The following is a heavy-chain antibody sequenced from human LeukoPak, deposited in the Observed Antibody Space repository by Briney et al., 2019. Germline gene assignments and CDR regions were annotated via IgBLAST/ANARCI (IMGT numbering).Heavy chain of an antibody. Sequence: GGSLRLSCAASGFTFSSYWMSWVRQAPGKGLEWVANIKQDGSEKYYVDSVKGRFTISIDNAKNSLYLQMNSLRAEDTAVYYCARSSGSYLEYFQHWGQGTLVTVSS. V-gene: IGHV3-7*01. CDR3: ARSSGSYLEYFQH. J-gene: IGHJ1*01. CDR2: IKQDGSEK. D-gene: IGHD1-26*01. CDR1: GFTFSSYW.